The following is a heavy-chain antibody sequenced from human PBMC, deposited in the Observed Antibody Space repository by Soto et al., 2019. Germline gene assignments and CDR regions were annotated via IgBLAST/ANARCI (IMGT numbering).Heavy chain of an antibody. Sequence: PGGSLRLSCAASGFPFGITDMSWVRQAPGKGLEWVSTISSNSAYIYYTDALRGRFTISRDNAKNSLHLQMNSLRAEDTAVYYCAKDGVAARPDYWGQGTLVTVSS. CDR1: GFPFGITD. J-gene: IGHJ4*02. CDR3: AKDGVAARPDY. D-gene: IGHD3-3*01. V-gene: IGHV3-21*04. CDR2: ISSNSAYI.